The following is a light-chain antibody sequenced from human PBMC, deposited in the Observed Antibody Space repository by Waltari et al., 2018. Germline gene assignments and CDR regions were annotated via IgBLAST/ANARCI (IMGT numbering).Light chain of an antibody. CDR3: QQSHRSPWT. CDR1: KNIDRS. J-gene: IGKJ1*01. CDR2: AAS. Sequence: DIQMTQAPSSLSASVGEPVTITCRTSKNIDRSLNRDHQRPGNAPKLLIFAASTLQSGVSSRFSGSGSGTDFTLTISGLQPEDFATYFCQQSHRSPWTFGQGTQVDI. V-gene: IGKV1-39*01.